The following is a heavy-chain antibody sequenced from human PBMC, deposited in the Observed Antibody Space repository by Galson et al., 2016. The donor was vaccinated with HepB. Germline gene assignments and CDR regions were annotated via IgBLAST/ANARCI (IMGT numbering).Heavy chain of an antibody. CDR1: GFTFTDYV. CDR2: VNWNSATL. V-gene: IGHV3-9*01. Sequence: SLRLSCAASGFTFTDYVMHWVRQLPGKGLEWVSGVNWNSATLAYADSVRGRFTISRDNAENSLYLQRNSLGAEDTALYYCAKGQTNLATFDSWGQGTLVTVSS. J-gene: IGHJ4*02. CDR3: AKGQTNLATFDS. D-gene: IGHD5-12*01.